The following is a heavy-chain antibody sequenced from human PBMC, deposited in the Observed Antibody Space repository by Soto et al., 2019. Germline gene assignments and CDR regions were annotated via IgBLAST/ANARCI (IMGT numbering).Heavy chain of an antibody. V-gene: IGHV6-1*01. CDR2: TYYRSKWYN. J-gene: IGHJ5*02. Sequence: SQTLSLTCAISVDSVSSNSAAWNWIRQSPSRGLEWLGRTYYRSKWYNDYAVSVKSRITINPDTSKNQFSLQLNSVAPEDTAVYYCARVPRAAAGWSWFDPWGQGTLVTVSS. CDR3: ARVPRAAAGWSWFDP. CDR1: VDSVSSNSAA. D-gene: IGHD6-13*01.